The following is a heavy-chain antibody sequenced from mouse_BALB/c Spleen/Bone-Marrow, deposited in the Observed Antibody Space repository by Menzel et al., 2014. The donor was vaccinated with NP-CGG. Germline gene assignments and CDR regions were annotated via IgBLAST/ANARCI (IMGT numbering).Heavy chain of an antibody. Sequence: QVQLQQSGAELVWPGTSVEVSFKASGYAFTNYLIEWVKQRPGHGLECIGVINPGSGSTNYNEKFKAKETMTADKSSSTAYMQLSSLTSDDTAVYFCARCLSGTSAKDYWGQGTSVTVSS. CDR1: GYAFTNYL. J-gene: IGHJ4*01. CDR2: INPGSGST. V-gene: IGHV1-54*01. CDR3: ARCLSGTSAKDY. D-gene: IGHD4-1*01.